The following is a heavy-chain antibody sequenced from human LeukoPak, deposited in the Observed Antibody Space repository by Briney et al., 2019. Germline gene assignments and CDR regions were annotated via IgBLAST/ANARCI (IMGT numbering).Heavy chain of an antibody. D-gene: IGHD3-3*01. V-gene: IGHV3-11*04. CDR2: ISSSGSTI. CDR1: GFTFSDYY. Sequence: GSLRLSCAASGFTFSDYYMSWIRQAPGKGLEWVSYISSSGSTIYYADSVKGRFTISRDNAKNSLYLQMNSLRAEDTAIYYCARPLRESGYFYFDYWGQGTLVTVSS. J-gene: IGHJ4*02. CDR3: ARPLRESGYFYFDY.